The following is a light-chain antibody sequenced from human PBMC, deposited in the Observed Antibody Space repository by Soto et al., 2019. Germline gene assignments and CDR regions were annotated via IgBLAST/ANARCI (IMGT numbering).Light chain of an antibody. CDR1: SSDVGSYNL. J-gene: IGLJ1*01. CDR2: EGS. V-gene: IGLV2-23*01. CDR3: SSYAGSRTYV. Sequence: QSVLTQPASVSGSPGQSITISCTGTSSDVGSYNLVSWYQQHPGKAPKLMIYEGSKRPSGVSNRFSGSKSGNTASLTISGLQAEDEADYYCSSYAGSRTYVFGTGNKVTVL.